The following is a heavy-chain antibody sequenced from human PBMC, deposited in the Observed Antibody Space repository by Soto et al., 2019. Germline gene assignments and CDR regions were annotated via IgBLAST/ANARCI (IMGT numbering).Heavy chain of an antibody. CDR3: ARDKTHFAY. CDR1: GFTFSSYG. CDR2: IWYDGSNK. J-gene: IGHJ4*02. V-gene: IGHV3-33*01. Sequence: QVQLVESGGGVVQPGRSLSLSCVASGFTFSSYGMHWARQAPGKGLEWVAVIWYDGSNKYYADSVKGRFTISRDNSKKTVYLQMNSLRAEDTAVYYCARDKTHFAYWGQGTLVTVSS.